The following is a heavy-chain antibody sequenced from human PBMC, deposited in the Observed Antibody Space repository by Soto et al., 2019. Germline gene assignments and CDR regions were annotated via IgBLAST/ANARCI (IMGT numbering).Heavy chain of an antibody. Sequence: EVQLLESGGRLVQPGGSLRLSCAASGFTFSSYAMNWVRQAPGKGLEWVSAISGSGRSTDYADSVEGRFTISRDNSKNTLYLQMSSPGAEDTAVYYCAKAGGIAVPGSHLDYWGQGTLVTVSS. V-gene: IGHV3-23*01. J-gene: IGHJ4*02. CDR1: GFTFSSYA. CDR3: AKAGGIAVPGSHLDY. CDR2: ISGSGRST. D-gene: IGHD6-19*01.